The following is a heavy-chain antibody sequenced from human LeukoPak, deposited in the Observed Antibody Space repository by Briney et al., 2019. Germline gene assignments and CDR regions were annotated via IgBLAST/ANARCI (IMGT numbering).Heavy chain of an antibody. CDR2: ISGSGGST. D-gene: IGHD3-9*01. J-gene: IGHJ4*02. CDR3: AKDPFSPPLTGDS. V-gene: IGHV3-23*01. Sequence: GGSLRLSCAASGFTFSSYGMSWVRQAPGKGLEWVSAISGSGGSTYYADSVKGRSTISRDNSKNTLYLQMNSLRAEDTAVYYCAKDPFSPPLTGDSRGQGTLVTVSS. CDR1: GFTFSSYG.